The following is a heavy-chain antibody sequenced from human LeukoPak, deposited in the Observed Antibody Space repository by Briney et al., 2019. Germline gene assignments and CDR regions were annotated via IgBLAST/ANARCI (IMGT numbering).Heavy chain of an antibody. J-gene: IGHJ5*02. CDR2: IIPILGIA. Sequence: ASVKVSCKASGYTFTSYGISWVRQAPGQGLEWMGRIIPILGIANYAQKFQGRVTITADKSTSTAYMELSSLRSEDTAVYYCAREYSGSPNWFDPWGQGTLVTVSS. V-gene: IGHV1-69*04. D-gene: IGHD1-26*01. CDR3: AREYSGSPNWFDP. CDR1: GYTFTSYG.